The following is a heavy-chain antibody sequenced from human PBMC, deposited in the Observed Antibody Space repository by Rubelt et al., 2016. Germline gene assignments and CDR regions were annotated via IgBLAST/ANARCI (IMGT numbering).Heavy chain of an antibody. CDR2: IYHSGST. CDR1: GDSIISFYW. Sequence: GDSIISFYWWTWVRQPPGKGLEWIGEIYHSGSTNYNPSLKSRVTISLDKSKKQFSLNLTSVTAADTAVYYCATVGRSPGSGTYYPNWLDPWGQGTLVTVSS. V-gene: IGHV4-4*02. D-gene: IGHD3-10*01. CDR3: ATVGRSPGSGTYYPNWLDP. J-gene: IGHJ5*02.